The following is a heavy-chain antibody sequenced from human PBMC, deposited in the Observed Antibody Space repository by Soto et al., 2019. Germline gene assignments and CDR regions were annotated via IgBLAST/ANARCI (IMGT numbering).Heavy chain of an antibody. D-gene: IGHD3-3*01. CDR1: AGSLTNYY. CDR3: AKWSEIHSSFDY. V-gene: IGHV4-59*01. J-gene: IGHJ4*02. Sequence: PSETLSLTCTVSAGSLTNYYWNWIRQSPGKGLEWIRYIYHSGSSNYNPSLKSRVTMSVDTSGDQFSLNLRAVTAADTAVYYCAKWSEIHSSFDYWGQGILVTVSS. CDR2: IYHSGSS.